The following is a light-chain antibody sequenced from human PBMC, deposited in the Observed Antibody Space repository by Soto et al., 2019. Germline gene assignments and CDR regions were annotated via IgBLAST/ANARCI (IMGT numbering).Light chain of an antibody. Sequence: DTVLTQSPVTLSLTSGEIATLSCRASQSVSNNYLAWYQQKPGQAPRLLIYGASSRATGIPDRFSGSGSGTDFTLTISRLEPEDFAVYYCQKYGSSPRKFGQGTKVDIK. CDR1: QSVSNNY. J-gene: IGKJ1*01. CDR2: GAS. V-gene: IGKV3-20*01. CDR3: QKYGSSPRK.